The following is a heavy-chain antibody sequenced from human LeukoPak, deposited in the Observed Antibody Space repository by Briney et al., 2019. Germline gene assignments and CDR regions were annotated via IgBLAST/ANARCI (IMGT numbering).Heavy chain of an antibody. CDR1: GFTFSSYA. D-gene: IGHD3-22*01. CDR2: ISGSGGST. J-gene: IGHJ4*02. Sequence: GGSLRLSCAASGFTFSSYAMSWVRQAPGKGLEWVSAISGSGGSTYYADSVKGRFIISRDNSKNTLYLQMNSLRPEDTALYYCVRGRYYYDTSGYPDYWGQGTLVTVSS. V-gene: IGHV3-23*01. CDR3: VRGRYYYDTSGYPDY.